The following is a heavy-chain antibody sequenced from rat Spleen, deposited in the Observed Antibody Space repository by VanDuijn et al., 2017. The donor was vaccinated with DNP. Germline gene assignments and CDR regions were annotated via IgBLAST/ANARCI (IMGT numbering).Heavy chain of an antibody. J-gene: IGHJ4*01. CDR2: ITNTGDNT. D-gene: IGHD1-12*01. CDR3: ARHRTIMPYYYAMDA. CDR1: GITFSDHN. V-gene: IGHV5-7*01. Sequence: EVQLVESGGGLVQPGRSLKLSCAVSGITFSDHNMAWVRQAPKKGLEWVATITNTGDNTYYSDSVKGQFSISRDNAKSTLYLQVNSLRSEDTATYYCARHRTIMPYYYAMDAWGQGASVTVSS.